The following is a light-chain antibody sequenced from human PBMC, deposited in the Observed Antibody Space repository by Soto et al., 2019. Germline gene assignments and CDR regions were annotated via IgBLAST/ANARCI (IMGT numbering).Light chain of an antibody. V-gene: IGKV3-20*01. J-gene: IGKJ3*01. CDR3: QQYGSSLIFT. CDR1: QSVSSSY. Sequence: EIVLTQSPGTLSLSPGERATLSCRASQSVSSSYLAWYQQKPGQAPRLLIYGACSRATGIPDRFSGSGSGTDFTLTISRLEPEDFAVYYCQQYGSSLIFTFGPGTKVDIK. CDR2: GAC.